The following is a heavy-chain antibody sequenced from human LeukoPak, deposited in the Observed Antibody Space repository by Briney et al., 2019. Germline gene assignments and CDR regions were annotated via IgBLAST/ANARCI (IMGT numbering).Heavy chain of an antibody. CDR3: ASFGSGTSVDY. V-gene: IGHV3-21*01. Sequence: GGSLRLSCAGSGFIFSNYWMSWVRQAPGKGLEWVSSISSSSSYIYYADSVKGRFTISRDNAKNSLYLQMNSLRAEDTAVYYCASFGSGTSVDYWGQGTLVTVSS. CDR1: GFIFSNYW. D-gene: IGHD3-10*01. J-gene: IGHJ4*02. CDR2: ISSSSSYI.